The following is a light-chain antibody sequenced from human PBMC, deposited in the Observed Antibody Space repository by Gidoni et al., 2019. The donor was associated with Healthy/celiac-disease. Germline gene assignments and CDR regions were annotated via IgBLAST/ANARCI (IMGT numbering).Light chain of an antibody. J-gene: IGKJ3*01. V-gene: IGKV3-11*01. CDR1: QCVSSY. CDR2: DAS. Sequence: EIVLTQSPATLSLSPGERATLSCRASQCVSSYLAWYQQKPGQAPRLRIYDASNRATGSPARFSGSGSGTDFTLTISTLEPEDFAVYYCQQRSNWPPRITFGPGTKVDIK. CDR3: QQRSNWPPRIT.